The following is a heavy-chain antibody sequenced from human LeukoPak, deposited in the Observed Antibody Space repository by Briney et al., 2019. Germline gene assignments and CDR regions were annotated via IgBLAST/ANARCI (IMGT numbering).Heavy chain of an antibody. CDR2: IYYSGSP. V-gene: IGHV4-30-4*08. CDR1: GGSIRSGDHY. Sequence: SHPLSLTCTVSGGSIRSGDHYWSWIRQPPGKGLEWIGYIYYSGSPYYNPSLKSRVTISVDTSKNQFSLKLYSVTAAGTAVYYCARASALDSFDYWGQGTLVTVSS. CDR3: ARASALDSFDY. D-gene: IGHD3-22*01. J-gene: IGHJ4*02.